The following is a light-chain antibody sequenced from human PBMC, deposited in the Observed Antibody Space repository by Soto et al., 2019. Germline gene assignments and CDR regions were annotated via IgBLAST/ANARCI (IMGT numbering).Light chain of an antibody. CDR1: NIGSKS. J-gene: IGLJ2*01. Sequence: SYELNQPPSVSVAPGKTARITCGGNNIGSKSVHWYQQKPGQAPVLVIYYDSDRPSGIPELFSGSNSGNTATLTISRVEAGDEADYYCQVWDSSSDHVVFGGGTKLTVL. CDR2: YDS. V-gene: IGLV3-21*04. CDR3: QVWDSSSDHVV.